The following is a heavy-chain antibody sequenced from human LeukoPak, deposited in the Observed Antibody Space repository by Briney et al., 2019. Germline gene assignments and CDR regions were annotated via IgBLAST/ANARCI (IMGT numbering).Heavy chain of an antibody. J-gene: IGHJ6*02. D-gene: IGHD5-12*01. CDR2: ISYDGSNK. V-gene: IGHV3-30*03. Sequence: GGSLRLSCAASGFTFSSYWMSWVRQAPGKGLEWVAVISYDGSNKYYADSVKGRFTISRDNSKNTLYLQMNSLRAEDTAVYYCARDSKVEIVATIVNYYYGMDVWGQGATVTVSS. CDR3: ARDSKVEIVATIVNYYYGMDV. CDR1: GFTFSSYW.